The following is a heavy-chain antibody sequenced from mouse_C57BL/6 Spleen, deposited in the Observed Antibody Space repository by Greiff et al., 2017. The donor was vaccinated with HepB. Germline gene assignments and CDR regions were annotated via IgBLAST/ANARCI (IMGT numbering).Heavy chain of an antibody. CDR2: FYPGSGSI. CDR1: GYTFTEYT. Sequence: QVQLQQSGAELVKPGASVKLSCKASGYTFTEYTIHWVKQRSGQGLEWIGWFYPGSGSIKYNEKFKDKATLTADKSSSIVYMKLSRLTSEDSAVYFCTRHEDKGDSNYFYAMDYWGQGTSVTVSS. D-gene: IGHD2-5*01. CDR3: TRHEDKGDSNYFYAMDY. J-gene: IGHJ4*01. V-gene: IGHV1-62-2*01.